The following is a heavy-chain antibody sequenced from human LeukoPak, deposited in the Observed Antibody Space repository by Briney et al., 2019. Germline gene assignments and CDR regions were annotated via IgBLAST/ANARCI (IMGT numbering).Heavy chain of an antibody. V-gene: IGHV3-30-3*01. D-gene: IGHD4-23*01. Sequence: PGGSLRLSCAASGFTFSSYSMHWVRQAPGKGLEWVAVISDDGINKYYADSVKGRFTISRDNSRYTLYLQMNSLRAEDTAVYYCARDYGGNSDFDYWGQGTLVTVSS. CDR3: ARDYGGNSDFDY. CDR1: GFTFSSYS. CDR2: ISDDGINK. J-gene: IGHJ4*02.